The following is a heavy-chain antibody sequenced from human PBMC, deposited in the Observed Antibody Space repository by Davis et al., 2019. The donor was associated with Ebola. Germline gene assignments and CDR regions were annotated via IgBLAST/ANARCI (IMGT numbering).Heavy chain of an antibody. CDR2: ISAYNGNT. V-gene: IGHV1-18*01. CDR1: GYTFTSYG. J-gene: IGHJ3*02. CDR3: ARDRNIAARPSGDPRRAFDI. D-gene: IGHD6-6*01. Sequence: ASVKVSCKASGYTFTSYGISWVRQAPGQGLEWMGWISAYNGNTNYAQKLQGRVTMTTDTSTSTAYMELRSLRSDDTAVYYCARDRNIAARPSGDPRRAFDIWGQGTMVTVSS.